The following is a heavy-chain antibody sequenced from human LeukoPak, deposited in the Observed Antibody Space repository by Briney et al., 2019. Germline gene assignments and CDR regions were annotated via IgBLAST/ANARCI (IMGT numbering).Heavy chain of an antibody. Sequence: PSETLSLTCTVSGGSISSSSYSWGWIRQPPGKGLGWIGSIYYSGSTYYNPSLRSRVTISVDTSKNQFSLKLSSVTAADTAVYYCARPDSSGYYYVSTGSGCAFDIWGQGTMVTVSS. J-gene: IGHJ3*02. CDR3: ARPDSSGYYYVSTGSGCAFDI. D-gene: IGHD3-22*01. CDR2: IYYSGST. CDR1: GGSISSSSYS. V-gene: IGHV4-39*01.